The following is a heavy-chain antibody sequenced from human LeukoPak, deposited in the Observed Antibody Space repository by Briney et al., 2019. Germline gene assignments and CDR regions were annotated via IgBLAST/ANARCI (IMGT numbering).Heavy chain of an antibody. CDR2: IVVGSGNT. V-gene: IGHV1-58*01. CDR1: GFTFTSSA. D-gene: IGHD3-3*01. J-gene: IGHJ4*02. Sequence: ASVKVSCKASGFTFTSSAVQRVRQARGQRLEWIGWIVVGSGNTNYAQKFQERVTITRDMSTSTAYMELSSLRSEDTAVYYCAAGGVHYDFWSGYTPFDYWGQGTLVTVSS. CDR3: AAGGVHYDFWSGYTPFDY.